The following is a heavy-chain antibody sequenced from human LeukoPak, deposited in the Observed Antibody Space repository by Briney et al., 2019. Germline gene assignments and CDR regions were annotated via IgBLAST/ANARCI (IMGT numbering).Heavy chain of an antibody. D-gene: IGHD1-26*01. J-gene: IGHJ4*02. CDR2: IYYSGST. Sequence: SETLSLTCAVYGGSFSGYYWSWIRQPPGKGLEWIGYIYYSGSTNYNPSLKSRVTISVDTSKNQFSLKLSSVTAADTAVYYCARSEWELPFDYWGQGTLVTVSS. CDR1: GGSFSGYY. V-gene: IGHV4-59*08. CDR3: ARSEWELPFDY.